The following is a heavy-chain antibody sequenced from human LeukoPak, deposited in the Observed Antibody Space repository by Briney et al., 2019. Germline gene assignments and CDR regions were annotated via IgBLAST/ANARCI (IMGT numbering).Heavy chain of an antibody. D-gene: IGHD3-9*01. CDR3: ARANNPNILTTYYGY. CDR2: IYPGDSDT. J-gene: IGHJ4*02. Sequence: GESLKISCKGSGYSFTNYWIGWVRQMPGKGLEWMGIIYPGDSDTRYSPSSQGQVTISADKSVGTAYLQWRSLKASDTAMYYCARANNPNILTTYYGYWGRGTLVTVSS. V-gene: IGHV5-51*01. CDR1: GYSFTNYW.